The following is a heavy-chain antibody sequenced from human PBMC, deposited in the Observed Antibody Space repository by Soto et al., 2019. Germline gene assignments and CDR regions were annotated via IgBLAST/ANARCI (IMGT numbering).Heavy chain of an antibody. Sequence: QVHLVQSGAEVKKPGASVKVSCKGSGYDFTTYGITWVRQAPGQGLEWMAWISAHNGNTDYAQKLQGRVTVTRDTSTTTAYMELRSLRSDATAVYYCASGSYGDYWGQGALVTVSS. CDR2: ISAHNGNT. D-gene: IGHD1-26*01. CDR1: GYDFTTYG. J-gene: IGHJ4*02. V-gene: IGHV1-18*01. CDR3: ASGSYGDY.